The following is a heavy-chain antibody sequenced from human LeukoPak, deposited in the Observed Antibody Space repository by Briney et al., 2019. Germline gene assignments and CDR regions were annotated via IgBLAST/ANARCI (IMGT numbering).Heavy chain of an antibody. D-gene: IGHD2-15*01. J-gene: IGHJ4*02. V-gene: IGHV3-23*01. CDR1: GFTFSDFA. Sequence: PGGSLRLSCAPSGFTFSDFAMSWVRQSPGKGLEWVSSITTSGESTYYADSVKGRFAISRDNSGSTLYLQMNSLRIEDSAVYYCEKRLSRGYYGKLIFDYWGQGALVTVSS. CDR3: EKRLSRGYYGKLIFDY. CDR2: ITTSGEST.